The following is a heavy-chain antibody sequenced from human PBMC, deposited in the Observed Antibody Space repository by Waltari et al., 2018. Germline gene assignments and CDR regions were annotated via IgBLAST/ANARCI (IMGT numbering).Heavy chain of an antibody. V-gene: IGHV3-23*04. D-gene: IGHD3-16*01. CDR2: IIGSADPT. CDR1: GFIFGNYA. Sequence: EVQLVESGGGLVQPGGSLTLSCAASGFIFGNYAMSWVRQAPGTGLCGVCAIIGSADPTYYANAVQGRFTISRDNSKNTVLRQMNTLRAEDAAVYHCAKAPPDAYRYYYGMDAWGQGTTVTV. CDR3: AKAPPDAYRYYYGMDA. J-gene: IGHJ6*02.